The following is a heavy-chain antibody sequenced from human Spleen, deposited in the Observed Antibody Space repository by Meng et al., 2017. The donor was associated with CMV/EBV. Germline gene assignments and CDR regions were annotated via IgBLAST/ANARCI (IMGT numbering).Heavy chain of an antibody. CDR3: ARDFTYYDFWSGYLPYYYGTDV. J-gene: IGHJ6*02. D-gene: IGHD3-3*01. CDR1: GYTFTSYY. Sequence: ASVKVSCKASGYTFTSYYMHWVRQAPGQGLEWMGIINPSGGSTSYAQKFQGRVTMTRDTSTSTVYMELSSLRSEDTAVYYCARDFTYYDFWSGYLPYYYGTDVWGQGTTVTVSS. V-gene: IGHV1-46*01. CDR2: INPSGGST.